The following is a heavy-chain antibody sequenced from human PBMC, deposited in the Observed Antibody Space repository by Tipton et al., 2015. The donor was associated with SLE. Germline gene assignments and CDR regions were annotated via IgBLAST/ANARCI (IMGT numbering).Heavy chain of an antibody. CDR2: INYDGSTT. Sequence: SLRLSCAVSGFTFSSYWMHWVRQAPGKGLVWVSRINYDGSTTTYADSVKGRFTISRDNAKNTLYLQMNSLRDEDTAVYYCAREASLSYWGQGTLVTVTS. J-gene: IGHJ4*02. CDR3: AREASLSY. D-gene: IGHD6-6*01. V-gene: IGHV3-74*03. CDR1: GFTFSSYW.